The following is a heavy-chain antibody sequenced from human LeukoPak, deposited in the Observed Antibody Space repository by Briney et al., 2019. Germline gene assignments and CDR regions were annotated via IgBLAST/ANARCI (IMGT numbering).Heavy chain of an antibody. V-gene: IGHV4-4*07. J-gene: IGHJ6*03. Sequence: PSETLSLTCTVSGGSISSYYWSWIRQPAGKGLEWIGRIYTSGSTNYNPSLKSRVTMSVDTSKNQFSLKLSSVTAANTAMYYCARAGNPYTGYSSSWYYYYYMDVWGKGTTVTVSS. CDR1: GGSISSYY. CDR2: IYTSGST. D-gene: IGHD6-13*01. CDR3: ARAGNPYTGYSSSWYYYYYMDV.